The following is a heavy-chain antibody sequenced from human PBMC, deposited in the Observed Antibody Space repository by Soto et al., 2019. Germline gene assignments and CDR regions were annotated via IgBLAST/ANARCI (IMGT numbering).Heavy chain of an antibody. CDR1: GGSISSSSYY. V-gene: IGHV4-39*01. CDR3: ARRDYYDSSGSLFDY. D-gene: IGHD3-22*01. J-gene: IGHJ4*02. Sequence: KSSETLSLTCTVSGGSISSSSYYWGWIRQPPGKGLEWIGSIYYSGSTYYNPSLKSRVTISVDTSKNQFSLKLSSVTAADTAVYYCARRDYYDSSGSLFDYWGQGTLVTVSS. CDR2: IYYSGST.